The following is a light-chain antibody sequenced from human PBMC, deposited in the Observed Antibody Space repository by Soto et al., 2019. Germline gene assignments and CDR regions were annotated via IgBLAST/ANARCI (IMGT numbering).Light chain of an antibody. CDR1: QSVSSY. V-gene: IGKV3-11*01. J-gene: IGKJ3*01. CDR3: QQRSDGFP. Sequence: EIVLTQSPATLSLSPGERATLSCRASQSVSSYLAWYQQRPGQAPRLLIYDASNRATGIPARFSGSGSGTDFTLTISSLEPEDCAVYYCQQRSDGFPFRPGTKVDI. CDR2: DAS.